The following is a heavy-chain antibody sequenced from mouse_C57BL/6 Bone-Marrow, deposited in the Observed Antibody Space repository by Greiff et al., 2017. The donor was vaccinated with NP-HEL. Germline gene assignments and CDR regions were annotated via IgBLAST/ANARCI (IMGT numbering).Heavy chain of an antibody. CDR1: GYTFTSYG. CDR2: IYPRSGNT. V-gene: IGHV1-81*01. J-gene: IGHJ3*01. CDR3: ARASHYYGSSYSWFAY. Sequence: QVQLKQSGAELARPGASVKLSCKASGYTFTSYGISWVKQRTGQGLEWIGEIYPRSGNTYYNEQVKGKATLTADKSSSTAYMELRSPTSADSAVYFCARASHYYGSSYSWFAYWGQGTLVTVSA. D-gene: IGHD1-1*01.